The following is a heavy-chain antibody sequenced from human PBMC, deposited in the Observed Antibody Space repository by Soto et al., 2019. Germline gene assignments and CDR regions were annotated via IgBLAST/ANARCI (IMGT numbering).Heavy chain of an antibody. V-gene: IGHV3-74*01. Sequence: EVQLVESGGGLVQPGGSLRLSCAASGFTFSSYWMHWVRQAPGKGLVWVSRINSDGSSTSYADSVKGRFTISRDNAKNTLYLQMNSLRSEDTAVYYCARDLFDFWSGYYCWFDPWGQGTLVTFSS. J-gene: IGHJ5*02. CDR3: ARDLFDFWSGYYCWFDP. CDR1: GFTFSSYW. CDR2: INSDGSST. D-gene: IGHD3-3*01.